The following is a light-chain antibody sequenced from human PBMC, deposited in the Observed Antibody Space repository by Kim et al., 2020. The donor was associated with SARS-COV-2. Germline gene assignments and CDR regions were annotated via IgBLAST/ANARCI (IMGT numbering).Light chain of an antibody. CDR2: KDN. V-gene: IGLV6-57*04. Sequence: NFMLTQPHSVSESPGKTVTISCTRTSGSITANYVHWYQQRLGSAPTTVIYKDNQRPSGVPARFSGYIDSSSNSASLTISGLKTDDEADYYCQSYDSISVIFGGGTQLTVL. J-gene: IGLJ2*01. CDR1: SGSITANY. CDR3: QSYDSISVI.